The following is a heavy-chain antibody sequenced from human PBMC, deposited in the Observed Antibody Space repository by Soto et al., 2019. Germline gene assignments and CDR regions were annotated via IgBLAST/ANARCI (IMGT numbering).Heavy chain of an antibody. CDR3: ARDRGVDYGGNTYKLYYYYGMDV. Sequence: ASVKVSCKASGYTFTSYGISWVRQAPGQGLEWMGWISAYNGNTNYAQKLQGRVTMTTDTSTSTAYMELRSLRSDDTAVYYCARDRGVDYGGNTYKLYYYYGMDVWGQGTTVTVSS. D-gene: IGHD4-17*01. CDR2: ISAYNGNT. V-gene: IGHV1-18*01. CDR1: GYTFTSYG. J-gene: IGHJ6*02.